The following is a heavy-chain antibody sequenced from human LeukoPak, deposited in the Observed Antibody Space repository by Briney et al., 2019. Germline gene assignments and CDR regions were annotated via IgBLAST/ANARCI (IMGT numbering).Heavy chain of an antibody. D-gene: IGHD3-3*01. CDR3: ARAGLPFDHFGVVWARSYYYMDV. V-gene: IGHV3-21*01. CDR2: ITRSNYI. CDR1: GFTFSSYS. Sequence: PGGSLRLSCAASGFTFSSYSMNWVRQAPGKGLEWVSSITRSNYIYYADSVKGRFTISRDNAKNSLYLQMNSLRAEDTAVYYCARAGLPFDHFGVVWARSYYYMDVWGKGTTVTVSS. J-gene: IGHJ6*03.